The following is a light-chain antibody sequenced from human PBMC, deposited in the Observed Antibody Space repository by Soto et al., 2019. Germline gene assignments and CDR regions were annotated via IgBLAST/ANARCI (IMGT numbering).Light chain of an antibody. CDR3: VLYMGSGISV. Sequence: QAVVTQEPSFSVSPGGTVTLTCGLSSGSVSASYFPSWYHQTPGQAPRTLIYSTNTRSSGVPARFSGSILGNKAALTITGAQADDESDYYCVLYMGSGISVFGGGTKLTVL. CDR1: SGSVSASYF. J-gene: IGLJ2*01. V-gene: IGLV8-61*01. CDR2: STN.